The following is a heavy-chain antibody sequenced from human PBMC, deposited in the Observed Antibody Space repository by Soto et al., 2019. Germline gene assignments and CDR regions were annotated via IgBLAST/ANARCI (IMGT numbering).Heavy chain of an antibody. Sequence: LRLSCAASGFTLSIYAMTWVRQSPGKGLEWVSSMSRTGDNTYYADSVKGRFTISRDNSKNTLYLQMNSLRAEDTAIYYCAKDQSNSNPLYYFDFWGPGTLVTVSS. CDR1: GFTLSIYA. J-gene: IGHJ4*02. CDR3: AKDQSNSNPLYYFDF. V-gene: IGHV3-23*01. D-gene: IGHD3-22*01. CDR2: MSRTGDNT.